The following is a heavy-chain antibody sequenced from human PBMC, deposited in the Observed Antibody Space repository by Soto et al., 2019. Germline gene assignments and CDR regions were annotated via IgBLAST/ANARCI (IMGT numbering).Heavy chain of an antibody. CDR3: ARYNWNYGGFDY. Sequence: QVQLVESGGGVVQPGRSLRLSCAASGFTFGSYGMHWVRQAPGKGLEWVAVIWYDGSNKYYADSVKGRFTISRDNSKNTLYLQMNSLRAEDTAVYYCARYNWNYGGFDYWGQGTLVTVSS. CDR2: IWYDGSNK. D-gene: IGHD1-7*01. CDR1: GFTFGSYG. J-gene: IGHJ4*02. V-gene: IGHV3-33*01.